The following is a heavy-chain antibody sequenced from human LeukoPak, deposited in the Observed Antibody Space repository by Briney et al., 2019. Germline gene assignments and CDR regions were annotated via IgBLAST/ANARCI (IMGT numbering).Heavy chain of an antibody. CDR1: GYTFTVYY. Sequence: ASVKVSCKASGYTFTVYYMHWVRQAPGQGLEWMGWINPNSGGTNYAQKFQGRVTMTRDTSISTAYMELSRLRSDDTAVYYCARGVAYDILTGYFSYYFDYWGQGTLVTVSS. J-gene: IGHJ4*02. CDR3: ARGVAYDILTGYFSYYFDY. D-gene: IGHD3-9*01. V-gene: IGHV1-2*02. CDR2: INPNSGGT.